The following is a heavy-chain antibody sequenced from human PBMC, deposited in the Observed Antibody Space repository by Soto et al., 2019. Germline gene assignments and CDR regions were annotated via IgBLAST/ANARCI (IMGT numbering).Heavy chain of an antibody. CDR3: VRENYYYGMDV. Sequence: EVQLVESGGGLIQPGGSLRLSCAASGFNVSVNYMNWVRQAPAKGLEWVSVINGGGSTNYADSVKGRFTISRDTSKNTLYLQMNSLRAEDTAVYYCVRENYYYGMDVWGQGTTVIVSS. V-gene: IGHV3-53*01. CDR1: GFNVSVNY. J-gene: IGHJ6*02. CDR2: INGGGST.